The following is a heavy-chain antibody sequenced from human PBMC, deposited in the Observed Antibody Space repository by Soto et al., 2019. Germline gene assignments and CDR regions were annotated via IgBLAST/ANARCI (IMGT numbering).Heavy chain of an antibody. CDR1: GFTFSSYW. Sequence: EVQLVESGGGLVKPGGSLRLSCAASGFTFSSYWMHWLRHAPVKGLVWVSRINSGGSSIAYADSVKGRFTISRDNTRNTPYLQMNSLRAEATAVYSCPRDIFYWGQGARV. J-gene: IGHJ4*02. V-gene: IGHV3-74*01. D-gene: IGHD3-3*02. CDR3: PRDIFY. CDR2: INSGGSSI.